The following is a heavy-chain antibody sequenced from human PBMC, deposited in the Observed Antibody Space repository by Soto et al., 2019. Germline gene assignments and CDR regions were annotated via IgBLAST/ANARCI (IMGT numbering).Heavy chain of an antibody. J-gene: IGHJ5*02. CDR3: ARGALGFDP. CDR2: IGTAGDT. D-gene: IGHD6-6*01. V-gene: IGHV3-13*04. CDR1: GFTFSSYD. Sequence: EVQLVESGGGLVQPGGSLRLSCAASGFTFSSYDIHWVRQATGKGLEWVSGIGTAGDTYYAGSVKGRFTISRENAKNSLYLQMNNLRAGDTAVYYCARGALGFDPWGQGTLVAVSS.